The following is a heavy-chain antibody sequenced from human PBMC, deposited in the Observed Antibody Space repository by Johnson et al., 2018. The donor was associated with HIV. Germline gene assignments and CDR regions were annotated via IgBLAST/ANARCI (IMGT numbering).Heavy chain of an antibody. CDR2: IYCGGST. CDR1: GFTVSSNY. Sequence: VQLVESGGGLVQPGGSLRLSCAASGFTVSSNYMSWVRQAPGKGLEWVSVIYCGGSTYYYDSAKGRFITSRDNSKNTTNLQQNSLRAEDTAVYYCARLVTSRRDAFDIWGQGTMVTVSS. CDR3: ARLVTSRRDAFDI. J-gene: IGHJ3*02. V-gene: IGHV3-66*01.